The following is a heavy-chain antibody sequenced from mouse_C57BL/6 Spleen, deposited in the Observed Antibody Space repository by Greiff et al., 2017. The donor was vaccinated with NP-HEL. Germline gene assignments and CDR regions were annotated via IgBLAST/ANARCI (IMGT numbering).Heavy chain of an antibody. D-gene: IGHD1-1*01. J-gene: IGHJ1*03. CDR3: ARSYHYYGSSNWYFDV. CDR2: INPNYGTT. V-gene: IGHV1-39*01. CDR1: GYSFTDYN. Sequence: EVKLMESGPELVKPGASVKISCKASGYSFTDYNMNWVKQSNGKSLEWIGVINPNYGTTSYNQKFKGKATLTVDQSSSTAYMQLNSLTSEDSAVYYCARSYHYYGSSNWYFDVWGTGTTVTVSS.